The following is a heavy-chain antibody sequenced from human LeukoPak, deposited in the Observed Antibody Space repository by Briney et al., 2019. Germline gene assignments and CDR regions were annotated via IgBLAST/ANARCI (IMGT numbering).Heavy chain of an antibody. Sequence: PSETLSLTCTVSGGSISSSSYYWGWIRQPPGKGLEWIGSIYYSGSTYYNPSLKSRVTISVDTSKNQFSLKLSSVTAADTAVYYCAREFMTNYFDYWGQGTLVTVSS. CDR2: IYYSGST. CDR1: GGSISSSSYY. CDR3: AREFMTNYFDY. V-gene: IGHV4-39*01. J-gene: IGHJ4*02.